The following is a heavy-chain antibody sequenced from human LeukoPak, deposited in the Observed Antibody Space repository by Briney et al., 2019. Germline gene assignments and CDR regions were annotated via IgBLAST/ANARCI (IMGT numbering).Heavy chain of an antibody. V-gene: IGHV3-48*01. CDR2: ISSSSSTI. CDR1: GFTFSSYS. D-gene: IGHD1-26*01. CDR3: AKVRSAYSGSLSPLNWFDP. J-gene: IGHJ5*02. Sequence: PGGSLRLSCAASGFTFSSYSMNWVRQAPGKGLEWVSYISSSSSTIYYADSVKGRFTISRDNAKNSLYLQMNSLRAEDTAVYYCAKVRSAYSGSLSPLNWFDPWGQGTLVTVSS.